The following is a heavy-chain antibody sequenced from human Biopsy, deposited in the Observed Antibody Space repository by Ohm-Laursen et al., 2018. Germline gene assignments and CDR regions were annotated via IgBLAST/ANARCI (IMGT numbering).Heavy chain of an antibody. CDR1: GYSFSTYD. J-gene: IGHJ5*02. V-gene: IGHV1-8*01. D-gene: IGHD6-6*01. CDR2: MIPSSGKT. CDR3: ARGYSRRVSIFEASIYWFDT. Sequence: ASVKVSCKASGYSFSTYDVNWVRQARGQGLEWMGWMIPSSGKTGYAQRFQGRVTLTMNTSISTAYMELSGPRSEDTAVYFCARGYSRRVSIFEASIYWFDTWGQGTLVTVSS.